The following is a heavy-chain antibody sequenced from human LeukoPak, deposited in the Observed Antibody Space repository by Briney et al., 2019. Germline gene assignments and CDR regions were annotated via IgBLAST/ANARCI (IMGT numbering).Heavy chain of an antibody. Sequence: GRSLRLSCAASGFTFTNYAVHWVRQAPGKGVEWMASVSNDGPKQYYAHSVKGRFTISRDNSKTTVYLEMNSLRVEDTALYYCARDKGERRYFDWVFDNWGRGTLVTVSS. CDR2: VSNDGPKQ. V-gene: IGHV3-30-3*01. J-gene: IGHJ4*02. CDR3: ARDKGERRYFDWVFDN. CDR1: GFTFTNYA. D-gene: IGHD3-9*01.